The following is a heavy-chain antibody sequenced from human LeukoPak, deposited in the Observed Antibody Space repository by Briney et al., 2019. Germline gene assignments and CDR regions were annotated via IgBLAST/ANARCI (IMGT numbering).Heavy chain of an antibody. CDR1: GYTFTGYY. CDR3: ARGYINYDFWSGYYHYFDY. D-gene: IGHD3-3*01. Sequence: ASVKVSCKASGYTFTGYYMHWVRQAPGQGLEWMGWINPNSGGTNYAQKFQGRVTMTRDTSISTAYMELSRLRSDDTAVHYCARGYINYDFWSGYYHYFDYWGQGTLVTVSS. V-gene: IGHV1-2*02. CDR2: INPNSGGT. J-gene: IGHJ4*02.